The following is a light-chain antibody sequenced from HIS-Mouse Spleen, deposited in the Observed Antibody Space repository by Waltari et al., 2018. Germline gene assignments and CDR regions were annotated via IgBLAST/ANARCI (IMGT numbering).Light chain of an antibody. V-gene: IGLV1-47*01. J-gene: IGLJ3*02. CDR3: AAWDDSLSGPV. CDR2: RNN. Sequence: QSVLTKPPSASGTPGQRVTISCSGSSSNTGSNYVYWYQQLPGTAPKLLIYRNNQRPSGVPDRFSGSKSGTSASLAISGLRSEDEADYYCAAWDDSLSGPVFGGGTKLTVL. CDR1: SSNTGSNY.